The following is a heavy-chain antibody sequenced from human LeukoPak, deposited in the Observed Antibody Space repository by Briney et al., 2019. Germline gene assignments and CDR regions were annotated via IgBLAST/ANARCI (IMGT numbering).Heavy chain of an antibody. J-gene: IGHJ4*02. CDR3: ARDAIAVAGLGGY. D-gene: IGHD6-19*01. CDR2: INPNSGGT. CDR1: GYSFTVYN. Sequence: ASVKVSCKTSGYSFTVYNMHWVRQAPGQGLEWMGWINPNSGGTNYAQKFQDRVTMTRDTSISTAYMELNSLTFDDTAVYYCARDAIAVAGLGGYWGQETLVTVSS. V-gene: IGHV1-2*02.